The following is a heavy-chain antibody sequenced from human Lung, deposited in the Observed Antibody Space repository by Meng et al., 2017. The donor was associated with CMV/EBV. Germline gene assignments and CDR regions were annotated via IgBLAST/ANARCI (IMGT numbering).Heavy chain of an antibody. J-gene: IGHJ4*02. CDR2: INWNGGST. D-gene: IGHD3-10*01. V-gene: IGHV3-20*04. Sequence: SXAASGFTFDDYGMSWVRQAPGKGLEWVSGINWNGGSTGYADSVKGRFTISRDNAKNSLYLQMNSLRAEDTALYYCARDSYYYGSGDYWGQGTLVXVAS. CDR1: GFTFDDYG. CDR3: ARDSYYYGSGDY.